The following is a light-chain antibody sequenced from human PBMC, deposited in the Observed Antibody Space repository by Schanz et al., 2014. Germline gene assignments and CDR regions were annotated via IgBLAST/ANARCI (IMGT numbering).Light chain of an antibody. CDR2: ESS. CDR3: SSYTSSSTLV. Sequence: QSALTQPASVSGSPGQSITISCTGTNTDLGDYNYVSWYEHHPDKAPKLMIYESSNRPSGVSNRFSGSKSGNTASLTISGLQAEDEADYYCSSYTSSSTLVFGGGTKVTVL. V-gene: IGLV2-14*01. CDR1: NTDLGDYNY. J-gene: IGLJ2*01.